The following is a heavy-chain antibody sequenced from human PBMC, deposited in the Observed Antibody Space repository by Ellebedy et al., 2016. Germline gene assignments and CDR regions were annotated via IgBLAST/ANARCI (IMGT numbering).Heavy chain of an antibody. CDR3: AHRSTNREVDY. CDR2: IYGNDDK. D-gene: IGHD1-14*01. CDR1: GFSLTTNAVV. V-gene: IGHV2-5*01. Sequence: SGPTLVKPTQTLTPICTFSGFSLTTNAVVVGWVRQPPGKALEWLAFIYGNDDKRYRPSLRSRLTITKDTSKNQVVLTMTNMDPVDTGTYFCAHRSTNREVDYWGQGTLVTVSS. J-gene: IGHJ4*02.